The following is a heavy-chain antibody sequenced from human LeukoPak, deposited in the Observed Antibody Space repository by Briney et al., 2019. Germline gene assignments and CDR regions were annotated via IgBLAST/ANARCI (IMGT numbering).Heavy chain of an antibody. CDR2: INPNSGGT. CDR1: GYTFPANY. D-gene: IGHD3-10*01. J-gene: IGHJ3*02. CDR3: AGQGVTMVRGVIPHDAFDI. V-gene: IGHV1-2*02. Sequence: ASVKVSCKASGYTFPANYMHWVRQAPGQGLEWMGWINPNSGGTNYAQKFQGRVTMTRDTSISTAYMELSRLRSDDTAVYYCAGQGVTMVRGVIPHDAFDIWGQGTMVTVSS.